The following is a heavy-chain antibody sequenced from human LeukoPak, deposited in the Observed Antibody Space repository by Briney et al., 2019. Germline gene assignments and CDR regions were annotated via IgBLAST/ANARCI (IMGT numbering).Heavy chain of an antibody. J-gene: IGHJ4*02. V-gene: IGHV4-38-2*01. Sequence: SETLSLTCAVSGYSISSGYYWGWIRQPPGKGLEWIGSIYHSGSTYYNPSLKSRVTISVDTSKNQFPLKLGSVTAADTAVYYCARVEDGDYVFDYWGQGTLVTVSS. CDR3: ARVEDGDYVFDY. CDR1: GYSISSGYY. CDR2: IYHSGST. D-gene: IGHD4-17*01.